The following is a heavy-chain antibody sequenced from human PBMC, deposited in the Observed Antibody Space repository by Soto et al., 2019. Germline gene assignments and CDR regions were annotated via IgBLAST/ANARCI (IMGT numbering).Heavy chain of an antibody. V-gene: IGHV3-21*01. CDR2: ISSSSSYI. D-gene: IGHD1-1*01. J-gene: IGHJ4*02. Sequence: GGSLRLSCAASGFTLSSYSMNWVRQAPGKGLEWVSSISSSSSYIYYADSVKGRFTISRDNAKNSLYLQMNSLRAEDTAVYYCARDSARGTFDFDYWGQGTLVTVSS. CDR3: ARDSARGTFDFDY. CDR1: GFTLSSYS.